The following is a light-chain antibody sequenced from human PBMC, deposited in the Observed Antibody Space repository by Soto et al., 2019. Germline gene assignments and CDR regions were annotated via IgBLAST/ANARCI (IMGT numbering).Light chain of an antibody. V-gene: IGKV3-15*01. CDR3: QQYNNWPLP. CDR2: GAS. Sequence: ITQSTATLSVSPGERATLSSRASQSVSINLAWYHQKPGQAPRLLIYGASTRATGIPARFSGSGSGTEFTLTISSLQSEDFAVSYCQQYNNWPLPFGGGTKVDIK. CDR1: QSVSIN. J-gene: IGKJ4*01.